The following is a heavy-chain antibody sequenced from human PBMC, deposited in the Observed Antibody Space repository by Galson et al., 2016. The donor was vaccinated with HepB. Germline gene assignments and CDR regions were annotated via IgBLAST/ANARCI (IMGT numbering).Heavy chain of an antibody. CDR3: AREVGVHGVTYGMDV. CDR2: VSYSGST. V-gene: IGHV4-59*01. J-gene: IGHJ6*02. CDR1: GGSISNYY. Sequence: SETLSLTCSVSGGSISNYYWSWIRKPPGKGLEWIGYVSYSGSTNYNPSLKRRVTISVDTSKNHFSLKLSSVTAADTAVYYCAREVGVHGVTYGMDVWGQGTTVTVSS. D-gene: IGHD1-1*01.